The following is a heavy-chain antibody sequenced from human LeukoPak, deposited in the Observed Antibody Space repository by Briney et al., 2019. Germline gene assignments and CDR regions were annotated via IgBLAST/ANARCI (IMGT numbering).Heavy chain of an antibody. D-gene: IGHD5-12*01. CDR1: GYTFTNYA. CDR2: INPSGGST. J-gene: IGHJ6*02. CDR3: AVRGYDSPYYYYGMDV. V-gene: IGHV1-46*01. Sequence: ASVKVSCKASGYTFTNYAVSWVRQAPGQGLEWMGIINPSGGSTSYAQKFQGRVTMTRDTSTSTVYMELSSLRSEDTAVYYCAVRGYDSPYYYYGMDVWGQGTTVTVSS.